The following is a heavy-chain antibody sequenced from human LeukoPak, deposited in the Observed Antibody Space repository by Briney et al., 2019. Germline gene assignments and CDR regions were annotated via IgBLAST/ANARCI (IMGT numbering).Heavy chain of an antibody. CDR3: ARDERNGYYYMDV. V-gene: IGHV4-4*07. D-gene: IGHD2-8*01. Sequence: SETLSLTCTVSGGSISSYYWSWIRQPAGKGLEWIGRIYSSGSISYNPSLKSRLSMSLDTSKNQFSLKLTSVTAADTAVYYCARDERNGYYYMDVWSKGTTVTVSS. CDR2: IYSSGSI. J-gene: IGHJ6*03. CDR1: GGSISSYY.